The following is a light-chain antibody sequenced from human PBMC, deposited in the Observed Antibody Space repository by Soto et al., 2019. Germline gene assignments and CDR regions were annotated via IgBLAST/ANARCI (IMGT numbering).Light chain of an antibody. Sequence: DIQMTQSPSAMSASVGDRVTITCRASQGISNYLAWFQQKPGQGPKRLIYGASNLQSGVPPRFSGSGSETEFTLTISNLQPEDIATYYCLQHNAYPFTFGQGTKLKIK. V-gene: IGKV1-17*03. CDR3: LQHNAYPFT. J-gene: IGKJ2*01. CDR2: GAS. CDR1: QGISNY.